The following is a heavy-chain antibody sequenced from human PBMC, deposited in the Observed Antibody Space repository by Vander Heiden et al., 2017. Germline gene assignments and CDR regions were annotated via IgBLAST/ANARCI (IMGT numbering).Heavy chain of an antibody. V-gene: IGHV4-39*01. J-gene: IGHJ5*02. D-gene: IGHD3-10*01. CDR2: SYDSGRA. CDR3: ERRGRGLGWCDP. Sequence: QLQLQESGPGLVKPSETLSLTCTVSVGSISSSSYYWGWIRQHTGKGMEGIGSSYDSGRAYYNSSLKRRVTRSGDTSKNQFSLKRSSVTAADTAGYYCERRGRGLGWCDPWCQGTL. CDR1: VGSISSSSYY.